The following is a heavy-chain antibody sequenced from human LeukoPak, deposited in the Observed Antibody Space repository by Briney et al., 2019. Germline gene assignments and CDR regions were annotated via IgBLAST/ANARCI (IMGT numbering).Heavy chain of an antibody. Sequence: GGSLRLSCAASGFTFDDCAMHWVRQAPGKGLEWVSGISWNSGSIGYADSVKGRFTISRDNAKNSLYLQMNSLRAEDTALYYCAKGPIDYWGQGTLVTVSS. J-gene: IGHJ4*02. CDR1: GFTFDDCA. V-gene: IGHV3-9*01. CDR2: ISWNSGSI. CDR3: AKGPIDY.